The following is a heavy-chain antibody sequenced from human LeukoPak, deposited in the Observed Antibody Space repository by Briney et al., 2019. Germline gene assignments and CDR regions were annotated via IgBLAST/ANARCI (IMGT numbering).Heavy chain of an antibody. D-gene: IGHD5-18*01. CDR1: GFTFSSYG. CDR2: IWYDGSNK. CDR3: ARDQELWIRYYFDY. Sequence: GGSLRLSCAASGFTFSSYGMHWVRQAPGKGLEWVAVIWYDGSNKYYADSVKGRFTISRDNSKNTLCLQMNSLRAEDTAVYYCARDQELWIRYYFDYWGQGTLVTVSS. J-gene: IGHJ4*02. V-gene: IGHV3-33*01.